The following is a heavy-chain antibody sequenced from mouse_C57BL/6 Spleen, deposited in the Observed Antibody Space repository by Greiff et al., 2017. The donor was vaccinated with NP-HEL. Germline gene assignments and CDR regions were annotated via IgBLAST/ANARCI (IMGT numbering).Heavy chain of an antibody. CDR2: IDPSDSYT. Sequence: QVQLQQPGAELVMPGASVKLSCKASGYTFISYWMHWVKQRPGQGLEWIGEIDPSDSYTNYNQKIKGKSTLTVDKSSSTAYMQLSSLTSEDSAVYYCARHDYYGSSYRYFDVWGTGTTVTVSS. D-gene: IGHD1-1*01. CDR3: ARHDYYGSSYRYFDV. J-gene: IGHJ1*03. CDR1: GYTFISYW. V-gene: IGHV1-69*01.